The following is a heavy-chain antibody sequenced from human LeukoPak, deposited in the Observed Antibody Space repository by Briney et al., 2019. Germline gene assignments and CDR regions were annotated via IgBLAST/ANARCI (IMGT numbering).Heavy chain of an antibody. Sequence: PGGSLRLSCAASGFTFSSYEMNWVRQAPGKGLEWVSYISSSGSSIYYADSVKGRFTISRDNAKNSLYLQMNSLRAEDTAVYYCARDAGPPLRGLHLNWGQGTLVTVSS. CDR1: GFTFSSYE. V-gene: IGHV3-48*03. J-gene: IGHJ4*02. CDR3: ARDAGPPLRGLHLN. D-gene: IGHD5-24*01. CDR2: ISSSGSSI.